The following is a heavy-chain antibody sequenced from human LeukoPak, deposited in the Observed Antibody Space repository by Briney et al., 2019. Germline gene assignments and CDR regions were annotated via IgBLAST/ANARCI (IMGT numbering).Heavy chain of an antibody. CDR2: INAGNGNT. D-gene: IGHD6-19*01. CDR1: GYTFTGYY. CDR3: ARSPGLRYSSGWYPDV. Sequence: ASVKVSCKASGYTFTGYYMHWVRQAPGQRLEWMGWINAGNGNTKYSQKFQGRVTITRDTSASTAYMELSSLRSEDTAVYYCARSPGLRYSSGWYPDVWGQGTTVTVSS. J-gene: IGHJ6*02. V-gene: IGHV1-3*01.